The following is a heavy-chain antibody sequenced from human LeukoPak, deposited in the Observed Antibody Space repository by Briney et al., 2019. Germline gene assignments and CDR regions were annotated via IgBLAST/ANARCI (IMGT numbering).Heavy chain of an antibody. CDR2: MNPYSGNT. CDR1: GYTFTSYD. V-gene: IGHV1-8*01. D-gene: IGHD6-6*01. Sequence: AASVKVSCKASGYTFTSYDINWVRQATGQGLEWMGWMNPYSGNTGYAQKFQGRVTMTRNTSISTAYMELSSLRSEDTAVYYCARDGSSSSSGHYWGQGTLVTVSS. CDR3: ARDGSSSSSGHY. J-gene: IGHJ4*02.